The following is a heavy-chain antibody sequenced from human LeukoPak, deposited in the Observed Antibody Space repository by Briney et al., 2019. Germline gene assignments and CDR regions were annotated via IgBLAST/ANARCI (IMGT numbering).Heavy chain of an antibody. CDR2: IWYDGSNK. Sequence: LPGGSLRLSCAASGFSFSSYWMTWVRQAPGKGLEWVAVIWYDGSNKYYADSVKGRFTISRDNSKNTLYLQMNSLGAEDTAVYYCAREYCSGGSCYLLGCDYWGQGTLVTVSS. D-gene: IGHD2-15*01. CDR1: GFSFSSYW. CDR3: AREYCSGGSCYLLGCDY. V-gene: IGHV3-33*08. J-gene: IGHJ4*02.